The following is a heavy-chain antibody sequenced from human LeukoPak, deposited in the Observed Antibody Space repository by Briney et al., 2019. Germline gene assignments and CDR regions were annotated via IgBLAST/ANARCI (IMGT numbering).Heavy chain of an antibody. J-gene: IGHJ4*02. CDR3: ARTEIAVAGYYFDY. CDR2: IYTSGST. CDR1: GGSISSYY. Sequence: SETLSLTCTVSGGSISSYYWSRIRQPAGKGLEWIGRIYTSGSTNYNPSLKSRVTMSVDTSKNQFSLKLSSVTAADTAVYYCARTEIAVAGYYFDYWGQGTLVTVSS. V-gene: IGHV4-4*07. D-gene: IGHD6-19*01.